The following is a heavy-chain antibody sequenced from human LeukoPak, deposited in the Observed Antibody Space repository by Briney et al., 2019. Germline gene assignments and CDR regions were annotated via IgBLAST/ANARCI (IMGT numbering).Heavy chain of an antibody. CDR2: TYYRSKWYT. CDR3: ARGQGRVAAPGQNYWYFDL. CDR1: GDSVSSNSAA. V-gene: IGHV6-1*01. J-gene: IGHJ2*01. D-gene: IGHD6-13*01. Sequence: SQTLSLTCAISGDSVSSNSAAWNWIRQSPSRGLEWLGRTYYRSKWYTDYAVSVKSRITINPDTSKNQFSLQLSSVTPEDTAVYYCARGQGRVAAPGQNYWYFDLWGRGTPVTVSS.